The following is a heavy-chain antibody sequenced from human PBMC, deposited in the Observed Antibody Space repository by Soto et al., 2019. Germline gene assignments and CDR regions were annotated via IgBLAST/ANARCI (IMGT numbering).Heavy chain of an antibody. CDR3: ARDEAYGYANPHSTGTKY. V-gene: IGHV1-46*01. D-gene: IGHD1-1*01. J-gene: IGHJ4*02. CDR2: INPNNGLA. Sequence: AAVKFSCKSSGLTFSSYYFHWLRQAPGQGLEWVGRINPNNGLAKESQRFQGRLTLTRDTSTSTVYMELSGLRPDDTAVYYCARDEAYGYANPHSTGTKYWGQGTLVTVSS. CDR1: GLTFSSYY.